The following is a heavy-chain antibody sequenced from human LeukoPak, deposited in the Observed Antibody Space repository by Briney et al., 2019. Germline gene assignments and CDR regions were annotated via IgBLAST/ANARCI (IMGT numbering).Heavy chain of an antibody. V-gene: IGHV1-69*01. D-gene: IGHD3-9*01. CDR3: ARGHYDILTGLRNFDY. CDR1: GGTFSNYA. Sequence: SSVKVSCKASGGTFSNYAISWVRQAPGQGLEWMGGIIPIFGTANYAQKFQGRVTITADESTSTAYMELSSLRSEDTAVYYCARGHYDILTGLRNFDYWGQGTLVTVSS. CDR2: IIPIFGTA. J-gene: IGHJ4*02.